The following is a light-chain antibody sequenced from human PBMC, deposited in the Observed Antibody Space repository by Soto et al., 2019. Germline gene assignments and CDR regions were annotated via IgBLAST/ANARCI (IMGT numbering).Light chain of an antibody. CDR3: QQYDSSPWT. V-gene: IGKV3-20*01. CDR2: GAS. Sequence: EIVLTQSPGTLSLSPGERATLSCRASQSVSSTYLAWYQQRPGQAPRLLIYGASSRATGIPDRFSGSGSGTGFTLTFSRLEPEDFAVYYCQQYDSSPWTFGQGTKVDIK. J-gene: IGKJ1*01. CDR1: QSVSSTY.